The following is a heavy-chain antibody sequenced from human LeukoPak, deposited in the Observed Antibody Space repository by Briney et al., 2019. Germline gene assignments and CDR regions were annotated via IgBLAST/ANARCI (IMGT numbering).Heavy chain of an antibody. V-gene: IGHV3-30-3*01. CDR1: GFTFSSYA. Sequence: PGGSLRLSCAASGFTFSSYAMHRVRQAPGKGLEWVAVISYDGSNKYYADSVKGRFTISRDNSKNTLYLQMNSLRAEDAAVYYCARPPHYCSSTSCLYYFDYWGQGTLVTVSS. CDR2: ISYDGSNK. D-gene: IGHD2-2*01. CDR3: ARPPHYCSSTSCLYYFDY. J-gene: IGHJ4*02.